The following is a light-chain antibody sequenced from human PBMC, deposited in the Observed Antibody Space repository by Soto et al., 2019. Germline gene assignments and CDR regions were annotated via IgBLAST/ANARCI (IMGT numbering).Light chain of an antibody. CDR1: SGHGSYA. V-gene: IGLV4-69*01. J-gene: IGLJ2*01. CDR2: LNSDGSH. CDR3: QTWGTGLV. Sequence: QPVLTQSPSASASLGASVKLTCTLSSGHGSYAIAWHQQQPEKGPRYLMKLNSDGSHTKGDGIPDRFSGSSSGAERYLTISSLQSEDEADYYCQTWGTGLVFGGGTKLTVL.